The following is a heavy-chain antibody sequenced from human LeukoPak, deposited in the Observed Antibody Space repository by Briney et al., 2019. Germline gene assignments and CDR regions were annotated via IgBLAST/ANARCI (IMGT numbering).Heavy chain of an antibody. V-gene: IGHV3-7*01. CDR1: GFIFSSYW. D-gene: IGHD4-23*01. CDR2: IKQDGSDK. CDR3: AGDRWYPNSHYFDY. Sequence: PGGSLRLSCAASGFIFSSYWMSWVRQAPGKGLEWVANIKQDGSDKYYVDSVKGRFTISRDNAKNSLYLQMNSLRAEDTGVYYCAGDRWYPNSHYFDYWGQGTLVTVSS. J-gene: IGHJ4*02.